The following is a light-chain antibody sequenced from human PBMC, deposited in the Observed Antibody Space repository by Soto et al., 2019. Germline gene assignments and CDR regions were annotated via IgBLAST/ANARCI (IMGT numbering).Light chain of an antibody. CDR2: DVS. V-gene: IGLV2-11*01. J-gene: IGLJ2*01. CDR1: SSDVGGYNY. CDR3: CSYAGTYTL. Sequence: QSALTQPRSVSGSPGQSVTISCTGTSSDVGGYNYVSWYQHYSGKAPKLMIYDVSERPSGVPDRFSGSKSANTASLTISGLQTEDEADYYCCSYAGTYTLFGGGTQLTVL.